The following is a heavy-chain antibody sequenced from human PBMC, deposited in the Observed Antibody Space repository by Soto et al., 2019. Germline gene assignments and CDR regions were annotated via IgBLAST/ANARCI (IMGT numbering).Heavy chain of an antibody. CDR1: GGSISSGDYY. Sequence: QVQLQESGPGLVKPSQTLSLTCTVSGGSISSGDYYWSWIRQPPGKGLEWIGYIYYSGSTYYNPSLKSXXTXAXXTSKNQFSLKLSSVTAADTAVYYCASMTTVTLFDYWGQGTLVTVSS. CDR3: ASMTTVTLFDY. D-gene: IGHD4-17*01. J-gene: IGHJ4*02. V-gene: IGHV4-30-4*01. CDR2: IYYSGST.